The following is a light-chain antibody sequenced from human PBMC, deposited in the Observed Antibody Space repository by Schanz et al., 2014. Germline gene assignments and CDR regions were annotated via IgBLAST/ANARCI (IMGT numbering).Light chain of an antibody. J-gene: IGLJ3*02. Sequence: QSALTQPASVSGSPGQSITISCTGTSSDVGSNNIVSWYQQHPGKAPKLMIYEGTKRPLGVSNRFSGSKSGNTASLTISGLQAEDEADYYCCSFTSRSTWVFGVGTKLTVL. CDR2: EGT. CDR3: CSFTSRSTWV. V-gene: IGLV2-14*02. CDR1: SSDVGSNNI.